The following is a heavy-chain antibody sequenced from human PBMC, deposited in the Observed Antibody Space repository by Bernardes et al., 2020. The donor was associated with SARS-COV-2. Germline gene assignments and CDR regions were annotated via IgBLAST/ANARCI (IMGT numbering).Heavy chain of an antibody. Sequence: SESLSLTCTVYGVSFRNYYWSWIRQPPGKGLEWIGEISHSGTTNYNPSLQSRVTISLDTSKNQFSLNLTSVSAADTSTYFCARSALDKVVSAGGQGYFYYGM. D-gene: IGHD6-13*01. CDR1: GVSFRNYY. CDR2: ISHSGTT. CDR3: ARSALDKVVSAGGQGYFYYGM. J-gene: IGHJ6*01. V-gene: IGHV4-34*01.